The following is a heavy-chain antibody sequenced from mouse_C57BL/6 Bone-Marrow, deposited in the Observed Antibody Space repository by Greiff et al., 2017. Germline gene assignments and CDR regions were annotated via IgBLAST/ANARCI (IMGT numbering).Heavy chain of an antibody. J-gene: IGHJ2*01. CDR1: GFNIKDDY. V-gene: IGHV14-4*01. CDR2: IDPENGDT. CDR3: TTQDYGSSYEDY. D-gene: IGHD1-1*01. Sequence: EVQLQQSGAELVRPGASVKLSCTASGFNIKDDYMHWVKQRPEQGLEWIGWIDPENGDTEYASKFQGKATITADTSSNTAYLQLSSLTSEDTAVYYCTTQDYGSSYEDYWDQGTTLTVSS.